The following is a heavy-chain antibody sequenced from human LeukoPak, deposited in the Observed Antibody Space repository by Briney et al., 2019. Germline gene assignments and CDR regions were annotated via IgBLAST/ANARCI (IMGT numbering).Heavy chain of an antibody. CDR1: GYTFTGYY. D-gene: IGHD3-9*01. V-gene: IGHV1-2*02. J-gene: IGHJ4*02. CDR3: ARTNVLRYFDWLSNFDY. CDR2: INPNSGGT. Sequence: GASVKVSCKASGYTFTGYYMHWVRQAPGQGLEWMGWINPNSGGTNYAQKFQGRVTMTRDTSISTAYMELSRLRSDDTAVYYCARTNVLRYFDWLSNFDYWGQGTLVIVSS.